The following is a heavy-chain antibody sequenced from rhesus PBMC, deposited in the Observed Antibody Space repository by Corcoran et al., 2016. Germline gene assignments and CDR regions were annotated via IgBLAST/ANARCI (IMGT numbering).Heavy chain of an antibody. CDR3: ASVSWKWPWGAFDF. Sequence: QVQLQESGPGLVKPSETLSLTCAVSGSSTRSGYGWGWIGQPPGKGLEWIGQIYGGGGSTSSNLSLKSLVTVSKDTSKTQFSLKLNSVTAAVMAVSYCASVSWKWPWGAFDFWAKGSGSPSLQ. D-gene: IGHD2-21*01. V-gene: IGHV4-127*01. CDR2: IYGGGGST. CDR1: GSSTRSGYG. J-gene: IGHJ3*01.